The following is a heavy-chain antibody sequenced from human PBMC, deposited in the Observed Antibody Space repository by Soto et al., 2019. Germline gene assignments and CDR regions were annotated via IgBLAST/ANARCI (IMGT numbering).Heavy chain of an antibody. CDR3: ARQGTSVVTQASFDV. CDR2: IYYSGST. J-gene: IGHJ6*02. D-gene: IGHD2-21*02. Sequence: SETLSLTCTVPGDSISSRSYYWGWIRQPPGKGLEWIGSIYYSGSTYNNPSLRSRVSMSIDTSKDQFSLKLKRVTDADTALYFCARQGTSVVTQASFDVWGQGPIVTVSS. V-gene: IGHV4-39*01. CDR1: GDSISSRSYY.